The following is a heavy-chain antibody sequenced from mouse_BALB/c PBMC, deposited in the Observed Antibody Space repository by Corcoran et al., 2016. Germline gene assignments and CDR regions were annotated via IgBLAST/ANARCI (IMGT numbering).Heavy chain of an antibody. CDR2: INTYTGEP. J-gene: IGHJ4*01. Sequence: QIQLVQSGPELKKPGETVKISCKASGYTFTNYGMNWVKQATGKCLKWMGWINTYTGEPTYADDFKGRFAFSLETSASTAYLQINNLKNEDTATYFCARAPLHYYAMDYWGQGTSVTVSS. CDR1: GYTFTNYG. V-gene: IGHV9-3-1*01. D-gene: IGHD6-1*01. CDR3: ARAPLHYYAMDY.